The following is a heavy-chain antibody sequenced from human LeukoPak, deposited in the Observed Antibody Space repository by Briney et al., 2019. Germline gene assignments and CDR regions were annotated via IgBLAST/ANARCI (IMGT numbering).Heavy chain of an antibody. CDR3: ARDRSLGIIDY. D-gene: IGHD3-16*01. V-gene: IGHV4-34*01. CDR2: INHSGST. Sequence: SETLSLTCAVFGGSFSGYYWSWIRQPPGKGLEWIGRINHSGSTNYNPSLKSRVTISVGTSKNQFSLKVSSVTAADTAVYYCARDRSLGIIDYWGQGTLVTVSS. CDR1: GGSFSGYY. J-gene: IGHJ4*02.